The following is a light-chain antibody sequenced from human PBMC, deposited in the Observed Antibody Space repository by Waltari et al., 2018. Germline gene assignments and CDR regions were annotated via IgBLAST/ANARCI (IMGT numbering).Light chain of an antibody. CDR3: GADHGSGSNFVWV. Sequence: QPVLTPPPSASASLGASVTLTCTLSRGHTNYNVDWYQQSPGKGPRFVMRVGTGGIVGSKGDGIPDRFSVLGSGLNRYLTIKNIQEEDESDYHCGADHGSGSNFVWVFGGGTKLTVL. V-gene: IGLV9-49*01. CDR2: VGTGGIVG. J-gene: IGLJ3*02. CDR1: RGHTNYN.